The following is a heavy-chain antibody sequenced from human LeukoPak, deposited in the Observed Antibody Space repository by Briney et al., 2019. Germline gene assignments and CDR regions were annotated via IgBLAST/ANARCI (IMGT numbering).Heavy chain of an antibody. J-gene: IGHJ4*02. V-gene: IGHV1-2*02. D-gene: IGHD3-10*01. CDR3: ASLLWFGDFDY. CDR2: VSPNNGGT. Sequence: EASVKVSCKTSGYMFTGFFIHWVRQAPGQGLEWMGSVSPNNGGTSYAQRFQGRVNMTSDTSTRTAYLQLSGLRFDDTAVYYCASLLWFGDFDYWDQGTPVTVSS. CDR1: GYMFTGFF.